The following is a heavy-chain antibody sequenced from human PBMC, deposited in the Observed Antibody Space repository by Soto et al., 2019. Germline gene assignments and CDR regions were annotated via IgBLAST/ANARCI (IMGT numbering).Heavy chain of an antibody. CDR2: IGRSAGRT. CDR3: VAAGRLEFDF. D-gene: IGHD1-1*01. J-gene: IGHJ4*02. CDR1: GFTFSSYA. V-gene: IGHV3-23*01. Sequence: EVHLLESGGGLVQPGGSLRLSCAASGFTFSSYAMSWVRQAPGKGLEWVSTIGRSAGRTYYADSVKGRFTISRDNSKNTLYLQMNSLRDEDTAVYYCVAAGRLEFDFWGQGDLVTVSS.